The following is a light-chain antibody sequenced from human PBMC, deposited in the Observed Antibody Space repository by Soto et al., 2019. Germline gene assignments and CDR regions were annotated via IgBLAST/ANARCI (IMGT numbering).Light chain of an antibody. V-gene: IGKV1-5*01. CDR3: QQHNGYAPIT. J-gene: IGKJ5*01. CDR2: DAS. Sequence: DIQMTQSPSSLSASVGDRVTITCRASQSISNYLNWYQQKPGEAPKLLIYDASTLETGVPSRFSGSGSGTEFTLTISRLQSDDFATYYCQQHNGYAPITFGQGTRLEIK. CDR1: QSISNY.